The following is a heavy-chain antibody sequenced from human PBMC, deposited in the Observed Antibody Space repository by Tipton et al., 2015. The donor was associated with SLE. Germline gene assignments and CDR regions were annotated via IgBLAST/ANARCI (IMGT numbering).Heavy chain of an antibody. J-gene: IGHJ4*02. CDR3: ARSAGYGSNWAHFDY. CDR1: GGSISSYY. Sequence: TLSLTCTVSGGSISSYYWSWIRQPPGKGLEWIGYVYTSGSTNSNPSLKSRVTISVDTSKNQFSLKLSSVTAADTAVYYCARSAGYGSNWAHFDYWGQGTLVTVSS. CDR2: VYTSGST. V-gene: IGHV4-59*01. D-gene: IGHD6-13*01.